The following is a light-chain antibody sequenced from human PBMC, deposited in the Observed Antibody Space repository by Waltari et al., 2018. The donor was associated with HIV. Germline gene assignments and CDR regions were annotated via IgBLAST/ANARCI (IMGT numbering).Light chain of an antibody. V-gene: IGLV2-14*01. CDR2: EYS. J-gene: IGLJ1*01. CDR3: SSYTRSSTYV. Sequence: QSTLTQPVSVSGSPGQSITISCPGTSSSVFTYNYVSWYQQHPDRAPKLMIYEYSNRPPGVSNRFSGSKSGNTASLTISGLQAEDEADYYCSSYTRSSTYVFGTGTKVTVL. CDR1: SSSVFTYNY.